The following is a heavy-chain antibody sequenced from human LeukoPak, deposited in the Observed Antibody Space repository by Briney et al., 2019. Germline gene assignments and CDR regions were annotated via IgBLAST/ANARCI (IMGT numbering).Heavy chain of an antibody. Sequence: GGSLRLSCAASGFTFSSYAMSWVRQAPGKGLEWVSAISGSGGSTYYADSVKGRFTISRDNSKNTLYLQMNSLRAEDAAVYYCAKSFKAASGYFDYWGQGTLVTVSS. CDR2: ISGSGGST. D-gene: IGHD6-13*01. V-gene: IGHV3-23*01. J-gene: IGHJ4*02. CDR3: AKSFKAASGYFDY. CDR1: GFTFSSYA.